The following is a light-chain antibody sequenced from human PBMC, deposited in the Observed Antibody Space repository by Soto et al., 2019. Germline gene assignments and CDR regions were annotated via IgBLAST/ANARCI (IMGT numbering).Light chain of an antibody. J-gene: IGKJ5*01. V-gene: IGKV1-12*01. CDR1: QGIYSR. Sequence: DIQMTQSPSSLSSSVVDTVTITCRASQGIYSRLAWYQQKPGKAPELLIYATSTLQNGVPDRFSGSGFGTDSTLTISRLEPEDFALYYCQHYAGGSRITFGQGTRLEIK. CDR2: ATS. CDR3: QHYAGGSRIT.